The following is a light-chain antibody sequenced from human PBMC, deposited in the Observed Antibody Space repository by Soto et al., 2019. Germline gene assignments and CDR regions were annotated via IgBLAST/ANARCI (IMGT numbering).Light chain of an antibody. V-gene: IGKV1-5*03. CDR1: QTISSW. CDR2: KAS. Sequence: DIQMTQSPSTLSGSVGDSVTITCRASQTISSWLAWYQQKPGKAPKLLIYKASTLKSGVPSRFSGSGSGTEFTLTISSLQSEDFAVYYCQQYNNWPPWTFGQGTKVDIK. J-gene: IGKJ1*01. CDR3: QQYNNWPPWT.